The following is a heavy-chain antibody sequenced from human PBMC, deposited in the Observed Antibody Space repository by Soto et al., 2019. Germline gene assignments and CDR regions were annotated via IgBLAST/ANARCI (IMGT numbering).Heavy chain of an antibody. D-gene: IGHD3-10*01. J-gene: IGHJ3*02. CDR1: GGSISSGGYY. CDR3: ARDRRGAFDI. V-gene: IGHV4-31*03. Sequence: PSETLSLTCTVSGGSISSGGYYWSWIRQHPGKGLEWIGYIYYSGNTYYNPPLKSRLTISVDTSKNQFSLKLSSVTAADTAVYYCARDRRGAFDIWGQGTMVTVSS. CDR2: IYYSGNT.